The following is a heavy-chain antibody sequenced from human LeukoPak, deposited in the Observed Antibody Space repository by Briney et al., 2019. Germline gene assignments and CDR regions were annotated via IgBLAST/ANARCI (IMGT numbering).Heavy chain of an antibody. J-gene: IGHJ6*03. Sequence: GGSLRLSCAASGFTFSSYSMNWVRQAPGKGLEWVSSISSSSSYIYYAGSVKGRFTISRDNAKNSLYLQMNSLRAEDTAVYYCAREGFSGSYYAYYYYYMDVWGKGTTVTISS. CDR1: GFTFSSYS. V-gene: IGHV3-21*01. CDR2: ISSSSSYI. CDR3: AREGFSGSYYAYYYYYMDV. D-gene: IGHD1-26*01.